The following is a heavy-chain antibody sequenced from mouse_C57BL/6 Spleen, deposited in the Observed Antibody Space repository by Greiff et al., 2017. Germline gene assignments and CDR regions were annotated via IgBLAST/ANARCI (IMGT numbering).Heavy chain of an antibody. CDR2: IDPSDSYT. D-gene: IGHD3-3*01. CDR3: ARRGDVKGFDV. V-gene: IGHV1-69*01. Sequence: QVQLQQPGAELVMPGASVKLSCKASGYTFTSYWMHWVKQRPGQGLEWIGEIDPSDSYTNYNQKFKGKSTLTVDKSSSTAYMQLSSLTSEDSAVYYCARRGDVKGFDVWGTGTTVTVSS. J-gene: IGHJ1*03. CDR1: GYTFTSYW.